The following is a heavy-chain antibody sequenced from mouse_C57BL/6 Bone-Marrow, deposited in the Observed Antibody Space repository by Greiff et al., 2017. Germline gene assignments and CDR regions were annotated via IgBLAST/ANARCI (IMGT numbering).Heavy chain of an antibody. CDR2: IRSKSNNYAT. V-gene: IGHV10-1*01. Sequence: EVNVVESGGGLVQPKGSLKLSCAASGFSFNTYAMNWVRQAPGKGLEWVARIRSKSNNYATYYADSVKDRFTISRDDSESMLYLQMNNLKTEDTAMYYCVRPNWDGYAMDYWGQGTSVTVSS. CDR1: GFSFNTYA. J-gene: IGHJ4*01. D-gene: IGHD4-1*02. CDR3: VRPNWDGYAMDY.